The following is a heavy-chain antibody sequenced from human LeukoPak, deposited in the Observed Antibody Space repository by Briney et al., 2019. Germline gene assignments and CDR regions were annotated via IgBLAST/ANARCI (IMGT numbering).Heavy chain of an antibody. Sequence: GGSLRLSCAASGFTFSIYAMSWVRQAPGKGLEWISLISWNSGTIGYADSVKGRFTISRDNANNFLYLQMNSLRAEDTAVYYCARSIMIFGVARGLGDWFDPWGQGTLVTVSS. V-gene: IGHV3-20*04. D-gene: IGHD3-3*01. CDR1: GFTFSIYA. J-gene: IGHJ5*02. CDR2: ISWNSGTI. CDR3: ARSIMIFGVARGLGDWFDP.